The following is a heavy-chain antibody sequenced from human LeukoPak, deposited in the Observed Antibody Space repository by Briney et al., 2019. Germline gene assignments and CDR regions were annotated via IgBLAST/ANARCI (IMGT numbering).Heavy chain of an antibody. CDR3: ARARWANGLDS. Sequence: KPSETLSLTCTVSNASIDTHYWNWIRQPAGKGLEWIGRIYAGGSTNYNPSLKSRLTMSAVTSKNQFFLRLTSVTAADAAVYYCARARWANGLDSWGQGALVTVSS. CDR2: IYAGGST. J-gene: IGHJ4*02. V-gene: IGHV4-4*07. CDR1: NASIDTHY. D-gene: IGHD2-8*01.